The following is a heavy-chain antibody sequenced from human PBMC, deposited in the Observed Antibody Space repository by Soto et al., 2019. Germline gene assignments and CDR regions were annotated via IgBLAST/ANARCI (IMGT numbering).Heavy chain of an antibody. CDR3: VRDSGYCSSTSCSLLNLGY. CDR2: IIPILGIT. D-gene: IGHD2-2*03. J-gene: IGHJ4*02. CDR1: GGTFNSYT. V-gene: IGHV1-69*04. Sequence: GASVKVSCKASGGTFNSYTISWVRQAPGQGLEWKGKIIPILGITNYAQKFQGRITITADKSTSTAYMELSSLRSEDTAVYYFVRDSGYCSSTSCSLLNLGYWGQGTLVTVSS.